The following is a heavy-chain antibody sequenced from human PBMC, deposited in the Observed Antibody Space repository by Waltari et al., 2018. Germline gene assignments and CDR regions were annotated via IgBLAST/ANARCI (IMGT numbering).Heavy chain of an antibody. D-gene: IGHD4-17*01. Sequence: QLQLQESGPGLVKPSETLSLTCTVSGGSISSSSYYWGWIRQPPGRGLEWIGSIYYSGSTYCNPSLRSRVTLSVDTSKNQFSLKLSPVTAADTAVYYCARLFGDYAAPPDYWGQGTLVTVSS. J-gene: IGHJ4*02. CDR1: GGSISSSSYY. CDR3: ARLFGDYAAPPDY. V-gene: IGHV4-39*01. CDR2: IYYSGST.